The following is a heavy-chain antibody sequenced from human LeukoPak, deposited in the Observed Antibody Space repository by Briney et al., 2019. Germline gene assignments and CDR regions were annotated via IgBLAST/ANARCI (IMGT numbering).Heavy chain of an antibody. V-gene: IGHV1-18*01. J-gene: IGHJ4*02. CDR1: GYTFTSYG. Sequence: ASVKVSCKASGYTFTSYGISWVRQAPGQGLEWMGWISAYNGNTNYAQKLQGRVTMTTDTSTSTVYMELRSLRSDDTAVYYCARVTTVVPYYFDYWGQGTLVTVSS. CDR3: ARVTTVVPYYFDY. CDR2: ISAYNGNT. D-gene: IGHD4-23*01.